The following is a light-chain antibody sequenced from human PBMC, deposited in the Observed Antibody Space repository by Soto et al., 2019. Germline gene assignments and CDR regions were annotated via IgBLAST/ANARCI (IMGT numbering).Light chain of an antibody. CDR1: QSVTSSY. Sequence: ETVLTQSPGTLSLSPGERATLSCRASQSVTSSYLAWYQQKPGQAPRLLIYGASSRATGIPDRFSGSGSGTDFILTISRLEPEDFAVYYCQRYGSTPVTFGQGTKVDIK. V-gene: IGKV3-20*01. CDR2: GAS. CDR3: QRYGSTPVT. J-gene: IGKJ1*01.